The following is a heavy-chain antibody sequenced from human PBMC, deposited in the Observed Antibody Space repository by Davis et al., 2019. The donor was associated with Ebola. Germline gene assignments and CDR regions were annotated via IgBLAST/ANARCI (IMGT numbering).Heavy chain of an antibody. CDR1: GFTFDDFA. Sequence: GESLKISCAASGFTFDDFAMAWVRQSPGKGLEWVSGIDDDGEDTNYADSVKGRFTISRDNSKKTMYLQMNSLRGEDTAVYYCARSGLSFGVVKYHYGMDAWGKGTTVTVSS. CDR3: ARSGLSFGVVKYHYGMDA. CDR2: IDDDGEDT. V-gene: IGHV3-23*01. D-gene: IGHD3-3*01. J-gene: IGHJ6*04.